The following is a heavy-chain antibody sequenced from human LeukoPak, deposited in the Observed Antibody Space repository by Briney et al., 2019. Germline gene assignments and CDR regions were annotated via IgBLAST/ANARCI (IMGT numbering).Heavy chain of an antibody. CDR1: GFTFSSYA. CDR2: ISGSGGST. CDR3: AKPPTYYYDSSGYYY. V-gene: IGHV3-23*01. Sequence: GGSLRLSCAASGFTFSSYAMSWVRQAPGKGLEWVSAISGSGGSTYCADSVKGRFTISRDNSKNTLYLQMNSLRAEDTAVYYCAKPPTYYYDSSGYYYWGQGTLVTVFS. D-gene: IGHD3-22*01. J-gene: IGHJ4*02.